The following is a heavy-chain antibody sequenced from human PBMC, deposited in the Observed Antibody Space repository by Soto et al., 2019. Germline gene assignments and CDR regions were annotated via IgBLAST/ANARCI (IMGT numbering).Heavy chain of an antibody. V-gene: IGHV3-11*01. CDR3: ASHYDMWSGYLSPVDY. CDR1: GYTFSDYY. J-gene: IGHJ4*02. Sequence: QVQLVESGGDLVKPGGSLRLSCAASGYTFSDYYMSWIRQAPGKGLEWISYIDTSGTKIYYADSVKGRFTITRDNAKNSLYLKKNSLRDEDTAVYYCASHYDMWSGYLSPVDYWGQGTLVTVSS. D-gene: IGHD3-3*01. CDR2: IDTSGTKI.